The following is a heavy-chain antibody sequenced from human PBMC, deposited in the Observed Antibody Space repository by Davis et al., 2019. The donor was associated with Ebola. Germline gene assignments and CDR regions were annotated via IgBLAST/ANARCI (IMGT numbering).Heavy chain of an antibody. CDR3: ARGGITMMVVPRDYYYGLDA. V-gene: IGHV3-64*01. Sequence: GESLKISCAASGFTFSSYAMHWVRQAPGKGLEYVSAISSNGGSTYYANSVKGRFTISRDNSKNTLYLQMNSLRAEDTAVYYCARGGITMMVVPRDYYYGLDAWGQGTTVTVSS. J-gene: IGHJ6*02. CDR2: ISSNGGST. CDR1: GFTFSSYA. D-gene: IGHD3-22*01.